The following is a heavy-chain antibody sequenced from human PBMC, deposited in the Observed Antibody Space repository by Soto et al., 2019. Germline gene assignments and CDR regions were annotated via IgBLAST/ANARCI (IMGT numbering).Heavy chain of an antibody. CDR1: GFRFSSYR. CDR3: ARDYYDSSGYYALFEF. Sequence: GSLSLAWASSGFRFSSYRMNWAFQDRGKGLDWGSYISSSSSTIYYADSVKGRFTISRDNAKNSLYLQMNSLRAEDTAVYYCARDYYDSSGYYALFEFWGKGTLVTVSS. V-gene: IGHV3-48*01. CDR2: ISSSSSTI. D-gene: IGHD3-22*01. J-gene: IGHJ4*02.